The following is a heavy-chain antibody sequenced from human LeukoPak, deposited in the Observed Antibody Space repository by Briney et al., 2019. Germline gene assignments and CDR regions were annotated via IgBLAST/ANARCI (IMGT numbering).Heavy chain of an antibody. J-gene: IGHJ4*02. CDR1: GFNFRSYG. V-gene: IGHV3-30*02. D-gene: IGHD6-19*01. CDR3: GKDVSNLVAATAIDS. Sequence: GGSLRLSCAASGFNFRSYGMHWVRQAPGKGLEWVAFLRYDGSNKDYADSVKGRFTISRDNSKKTLDLEMNNLRAEDTAMYYRGKDVSNLVAATAIDSWGQGTLVAASS. CDR2: LRYDGSNK.